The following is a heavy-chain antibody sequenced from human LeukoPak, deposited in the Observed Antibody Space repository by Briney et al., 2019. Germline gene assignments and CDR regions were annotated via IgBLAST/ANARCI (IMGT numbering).Heavy chain of an antibody. V-gene: IGHV4-30-4*01. J-gene: IGHJ5*02. D-gene: IGHD2-2*02. CDR3: AILGYCSSTSCYTGWFDP. Sequence: PSETLSLTCTVSGGSISSGDYYWSWIRQPPGKGLEWIGYIYYSGSTYYNPSLKSRVTISVDTSKNQFSLKLSSVTAADTAVYYCAILGYCSSTSCYTGWFDPWGQGTLVTVSS. CDR1: GGSISSGDYY. CDR2: IYYSGST.